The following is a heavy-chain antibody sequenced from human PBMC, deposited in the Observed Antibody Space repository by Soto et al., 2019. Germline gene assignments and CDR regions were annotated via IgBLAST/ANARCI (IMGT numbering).Heavy chain of an antibody. V-gene: IGHV3-48*02. CDR3: AREGGRLNWFDP. J-gene: IGHJ5*02. CDR2: ISSSSSTI. CDR1: GFTFSSYS. D-gene: IGHD1-26*01. Sequence: EVQLVESGGGLVQPGGSLRLSCAASGFTFSSYSMNWVRQAPGKGLEWVSYISSSSSTIYYADSVKGRFTISRDNAKNALYLQMNSLRDEDTAVYCVAREGGRLNWFDPWGQGTLVSVAS.